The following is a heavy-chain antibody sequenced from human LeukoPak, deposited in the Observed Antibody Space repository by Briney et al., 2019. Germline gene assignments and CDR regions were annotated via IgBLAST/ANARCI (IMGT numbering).Heavy chain of an antibody. CDR3: ARAPSATLYYYGMDV. J-gene: IGHJ6*02. Sequence: ASVKVSCKASGYTFTSYYMHWVRQAPGQGLEWMGIINPSGGSTSYAQKFQGRVTMTRDTSTSTVYMELSSLRSEDTAVYYCARAPSATLYYYGMDVWGQGTTVTVSS. D-gene: IGHD6-19*01. V-gene: IGHV1-46*01. CDR1: GYTFTSYY. CDR2: INPSGGST.